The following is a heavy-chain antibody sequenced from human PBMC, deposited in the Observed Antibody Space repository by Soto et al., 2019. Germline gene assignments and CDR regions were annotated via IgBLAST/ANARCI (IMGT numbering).Heavy chain of an antibody. CDR3: AREGREGPYYYGMDA. CDR1: GFTFSSYA. D-gene: IGHD1-26*01. Sequence: GGSLRLSCAASGFTFSSYATHWVRQAPGKGLEWVAVISYDGSNKYYADSVKGRLTISRDNSKNTLYLQMNSLRAEDTAVYYCAREGREGPYYYGMDAWGQGTTVTVSS. V-gene: IGHV3-30-3*01. CDR2: ISYDGSNK. J-gene: IGHJ6*02.